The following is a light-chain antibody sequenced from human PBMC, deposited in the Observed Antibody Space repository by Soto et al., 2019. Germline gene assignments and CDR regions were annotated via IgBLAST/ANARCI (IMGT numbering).Light chain of an antibody. Sequence: QSVLTQPASVSGSPGQSITISCTGITSDVGDDNLVSWYQQYPGKVPKLIIYRGSNRPSGVSDRFSGSKSGNTASLAISGLQAEDEADYYCCSSVTGATHVIFGGGTKVTVL. CDR1: TSDVGDDNL. V-gene: IGLV2-23*01. CDR3: CSSVTGATHVI. J-gene: IGLJ2*01. CDR2: RGS.